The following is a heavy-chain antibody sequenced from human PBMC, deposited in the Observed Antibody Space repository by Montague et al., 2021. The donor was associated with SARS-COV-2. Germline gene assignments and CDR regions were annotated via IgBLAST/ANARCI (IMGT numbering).Heavy chain of an antibody. CDR3: ARKGSEYYDLDY. Sequence: SETLSLTCAVSGGSISSPNWWTWVRQPPGKGLEWFGEIYYTGNTNYNPSLKSRVIMLIDKSWNHFSLQLASVTAADTAVYYCARKGSEYYDLDYWGQGTMVTVSS. J-gene: IGHJ4*02. CDR1: GGSISSPNW. V-gene: IGHV4-4*02. D-gene: IGHD2/OR15-2a*01. CDR2: IYYTGNT.